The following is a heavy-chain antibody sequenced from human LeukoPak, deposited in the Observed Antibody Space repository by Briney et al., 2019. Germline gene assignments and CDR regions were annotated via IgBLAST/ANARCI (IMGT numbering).Heavy chain of an antibody. CDR2: IHHSGST. V-gene: IGHV4-38-2*02. J-gene: IGHJ2*01. CDR3: AREGLGSGRGGDFDL. D-gene: IGHD2-15*01. CDR1: GVSISSYY. Sequence: SETLSLTCTVSGVSISSYYWSWIRQPPGKGLEWIGSIHHSGSTYYNPSLKSRVTISIDTSKNQFSLKLTSVPAADTAVYYCAREGLGSGRGGDFDLWGRGTLVTVSS.